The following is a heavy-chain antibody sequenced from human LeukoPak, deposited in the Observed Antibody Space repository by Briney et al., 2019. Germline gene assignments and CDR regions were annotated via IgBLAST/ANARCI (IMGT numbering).Heavy chain of an antibody. Sequence: ASVKVSCKASGYTFTSYAMNWVRQAPGQGLEWMGWINTNTGNPTYAQGFTGRFVFSLDTSVSTAYLQISSLKAEDTAVYYCARSLSMVRGVIILPKYFQHWGQGTLVTVSS. CDR1: GYTFTSYA. CDR3: ARSLSMVRGVIILPKYFQH. CDR2: INTNTGNP. J-gene: IGHJ1*01. D-gene: IGHD3-10*01. V-gene: IGHV7-4-1*02.